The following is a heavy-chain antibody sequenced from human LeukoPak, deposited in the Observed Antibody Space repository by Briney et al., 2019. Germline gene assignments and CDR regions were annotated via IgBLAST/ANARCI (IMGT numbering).Heavy chain of an antibody. Sequence: SETLSLTCTVSGGSLSSSSYYWGWIRQPPGKGLEWIGSIYYSGSTYYNPSLKSRVTMSVDTSKNQFSLKLSSVTAADTAVYYCARGRYGSGGYFFDYWGRGTLVTVSS. J-gene: IGHJ4*02. CDR3: ARGRYGSGGYFFDY. V-gene: IGHV4-39*07. D-gene: IGHD3-10*01. CDR1: GGSLSSSSYY. CDR2: IYYSGST.